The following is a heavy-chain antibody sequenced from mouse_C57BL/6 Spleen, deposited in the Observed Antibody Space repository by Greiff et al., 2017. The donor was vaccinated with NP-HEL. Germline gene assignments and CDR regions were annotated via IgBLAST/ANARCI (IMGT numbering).Heavy chain of an antibody. D-gene: IGHD2-4*01. CDR3: ARGDYDEENRYFDV. J-gene: IGHJ1*03. Sequence: QVQLQQPGAELVKPGASVKLSCKASGYTFTSYWMHWVKQRPGQGLEWIGMIHPNSGSTNYNEKFKSKATLTVDKSSSTAYMQLSSLTSEDSAVYYCARGDYDEENRYFDVWGTGTTVTVSS. CDR2: IHPNSGST. V-gene: IGHV1-64*01. CDR1: GYTFTSYW.